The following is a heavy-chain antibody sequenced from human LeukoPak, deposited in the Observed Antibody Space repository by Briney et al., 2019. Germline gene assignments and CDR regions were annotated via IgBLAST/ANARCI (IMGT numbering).Heavy chain of an antibody. D-gene: IGHD3-22*01. CDR2: IRNDGSNS. CDR3: AKDRSYYDSGGFRNFDY. CDR1: GFTFSSYW. V-gene: IGHV3-30*02. Sequence: GGSLRLSCAASGFTFSSYWMSWVRQAPGKGLEWVAFIRNDGSNSYYADSVKGRFTISRDNSKNTLYLQMNSLRPEDTAVYYCAKDRSYYDSGGFRNFDYWGQGTLVTVSS. J-gene: IGHJ4*02.